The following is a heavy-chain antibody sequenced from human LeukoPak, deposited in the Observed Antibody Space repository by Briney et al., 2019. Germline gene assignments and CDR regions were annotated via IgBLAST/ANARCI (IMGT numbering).Heavy chain of an antibody. D-gene: IGHD3-22*01. CDR1: GYTFTGYY. CDR3: ARVMYYYDSSGYSPRNFDY. CDR2: INPNSGGT. V-gene: IGHV1-2*02. Sequence: ASVKVSCKASGYTFTGYYMHWVRQAPGQGLEWMGWINPNSGGTNYAQKFQGRVTMTRDTSISTAYMGLSRLRSDDTAVYYCARVMYYYDSSGYSPRNFDYWGQGTLVTVSS. J-gene: IGHJ4*02.